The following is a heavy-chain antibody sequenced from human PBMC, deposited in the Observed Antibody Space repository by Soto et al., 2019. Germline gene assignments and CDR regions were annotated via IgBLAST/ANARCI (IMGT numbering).Heavy chain of an antibody. CDR2: ISAYNGNT. V-gene: IGHV1-18*01. J-gene: IGHJ4*02. CDR1: GYTFTSYG. CDR3: ARDIADYDFWSGYYYFDY. Sequence: ASVKVSCKASGYTFTSYGISWVRQAPGQGLEWMGWISAYNGNTNYAQKLQGRVTMTTDTSTSTADMELRSLRSDDTAVYYCARDIADYDFWSGYYYFDYWGQGTLVTVSS. D-gene: IGHD3-3*01.